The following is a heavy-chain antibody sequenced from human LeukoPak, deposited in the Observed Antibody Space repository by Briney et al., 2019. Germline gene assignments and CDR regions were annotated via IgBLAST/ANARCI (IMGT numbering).Heavy chain of an antibody. CDR1: GFTFSSYW. CDR2: IKQDGSEK. J-gene: IGHJ6*02. Sequence: QTGGSLRLSCAASGFTFSSYWMSWVRQAPGKGLEWVANIKQDGSEKYYVDSVKGRFTISRDNAKNSLYLQMNSLRAEDTAVYYCARGSRVHSDYYYYYGMDVWGQGTTVTVSS. CDR3: ARGSRVHSDYYYYYGMDV. V-gene: IGHV3-7*01.